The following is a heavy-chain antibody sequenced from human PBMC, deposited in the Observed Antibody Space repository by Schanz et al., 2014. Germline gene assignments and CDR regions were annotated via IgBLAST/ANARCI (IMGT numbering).Heavy chain of an antibody. J-gene: IGHJ4*02. CDR1: GGSISTSSRY. CDR3: VRHGNYEFWHGPTPQFEN. Sequence: QLHLQESGPGLAKPSETLSLICSVSGGSISTSSRYWGWIRQSPGKGLEWLGSLYYTGKTHYNPALKSKLTISLDPSKNHFSLNLTSVTAADTAVYYCVRHGNYEFWHGPTPQFENWGQGTLVTVS. V-gene: IGHV4-39*01. CDR2: LYYTGKT. D-gene: IGHD3-3*01.